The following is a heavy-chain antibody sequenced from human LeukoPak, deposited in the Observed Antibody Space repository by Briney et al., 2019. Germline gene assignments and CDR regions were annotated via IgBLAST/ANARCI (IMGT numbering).Heavy chain of an antibody. CDR2: INPSGGST. CDR1: GYTFTSYY. D-gene: IGHD3-10*01. J-gene: IGHJ4*02. V-gene: IGHV1-46*01. CDR3: ARLHMVRGFDY. Sequence: VASVKVSCKASGYTFTSYYMHWVRQAPGQGLEWMGIINPSGGSTSHAQKFQGRVTMTRDTSTSTVYMELSSLRSEDTAVYYCARLHMVRGFDYWGQGTLVTVSS.